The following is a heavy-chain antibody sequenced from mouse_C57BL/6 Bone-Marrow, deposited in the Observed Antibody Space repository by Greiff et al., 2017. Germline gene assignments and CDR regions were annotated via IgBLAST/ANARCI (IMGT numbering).Heavy chain of an antibody. D-gene: IGHD2-10*01. CDR3: ARDSYYGMFCGY. J-gene: IGHJ2*01. Sequence: QVQLQESGPELVKPGASVKISCKASGYAFRSSWMHWVKQRPGKGLEWIGRIYPGDGDTNYNGKFKGKATLTADKSSSTAYMQLSSLTSVDSAVYLCARDSYYGMFCGYGGRGTALTV. CDR2: IYPGDGDT. V-gene: IGHV1-82*01. CDR1: GYAFRSSW.